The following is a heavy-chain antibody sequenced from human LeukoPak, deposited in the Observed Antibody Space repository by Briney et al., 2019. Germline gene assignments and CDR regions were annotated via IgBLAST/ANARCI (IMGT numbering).Heavy chain of an antibody. V-gene: IGHV1-69*05. CDR3: ARSPALRYCSSTSCPMFAFDI. D-gene: IGHD2-2*01. Sequence: SVKVSCKASGGTFSSYAISWVRQAPGQGLERMGRIIPIFGTANYAQKFQGRVTITTDESTSTAYMELSSLRSEDTAVYYCARSPALRYCSSTSCPMFAFDIWGQGTMVTVSS. J-gene: IGHJ3*02. CDR1: GGTFSSYA. CDR2: IIPIFGTA.